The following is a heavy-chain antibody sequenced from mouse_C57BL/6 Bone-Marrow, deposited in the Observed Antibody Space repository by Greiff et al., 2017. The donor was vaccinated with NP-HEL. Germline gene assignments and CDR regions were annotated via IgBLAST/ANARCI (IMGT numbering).Heavy chain of an antibody. Sequence: VQPQQSGAELVRPGASVKLSCTASGFNIKDDYMHWVKQRPEQGLEWIGWIDPENGDTEYASKFQGKATITADTSSNTAYLQLSSLTSEDTAVYYCTKGDYSNYEWYFDVWGTGTTVTVSS. V-gene: IGHV14-4*01. J-gene: IGHJ1*03. CDR1: GFNIKDDY. D-gene: IGHD2-5*01. CDR3: TKGDYSNYEWYFDV. CDR2: IDPENGDT.